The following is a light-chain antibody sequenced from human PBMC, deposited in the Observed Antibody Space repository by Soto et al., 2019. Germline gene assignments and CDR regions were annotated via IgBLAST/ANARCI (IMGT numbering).Light chain of an antibody. V-gene: IGKV3-11*01. Sequence: EIVLTQFPATRSLSPGDGATLSCRASKSVSSYLAWYQQRRGQAPRLLIYDSSNRATGIPARFSGSGSGTDFSLIISSLEPEDFAVYYCQQRSVWPLTFGGGTRVEIK. J-gene: IGKJ4*01. CDR2: DSS. CDR1: KSVSSY. CDR3: QQRSVWPLT.